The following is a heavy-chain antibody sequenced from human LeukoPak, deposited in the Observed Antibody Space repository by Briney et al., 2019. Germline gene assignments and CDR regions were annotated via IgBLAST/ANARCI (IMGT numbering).Heavy chain of an antibody. J-gene: IGHJ4*02. CDR2: INHSGST. Sequence: PSETLSLTCAVYGVSFSGYYWSWIRQPPGKGLEWVGEINHSGSTNYNPSLKSRVTISVDTSKNQFSLKLSSVTAADTAVYYCARAWRRQQLVMGGDYWGQGTLVTVSS. CDR3: ARAWRRQQLVMGGDY. CDR1: GVSFSGYY. V-gene: IGHV4-34*01. D-gene: IGHD6-13*01.